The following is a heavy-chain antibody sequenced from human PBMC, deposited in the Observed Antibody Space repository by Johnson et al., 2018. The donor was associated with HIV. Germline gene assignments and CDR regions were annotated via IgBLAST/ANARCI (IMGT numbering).Heavy chain of an antibody. CDR1: GFTFSTYW. CDR2: IKEDGSEK. J-gene: IGHJ3*02. CDR3: AREFLYGDYQDAFDI. D-gene: IGHD4-17*01. V-gene: IGHV3-7*01. Sequence: EVQLVESGGGLVQPGGSLRLSCAASGFTFSTYWMSWVRQAPGKGLELVANIKEDGSEKYYADSVKGRFTISRDNSKNTLYLQMNSLRAEDTAVYYCAREFLYGDYQDAFDIWGQGTVVTVSS.